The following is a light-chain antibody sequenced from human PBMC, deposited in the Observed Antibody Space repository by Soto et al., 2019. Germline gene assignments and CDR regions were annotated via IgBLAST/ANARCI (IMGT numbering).Light chain of an antibody. V-gene: IGLV2-23*01. J-gene: IGLJ1*01. CDR1: SSDVGNYNL. CDR3: CSYAGSSFYA. CDR2: EGT. Sequence: SQPASGTGADRRSRPICCTGTSSDVGNYNLVSWYQQHPGKAPKLMIYEGTKRPSGVSNRFSGSKSGNTASLTISGLQAEDEADYYFCSYAGSSFYAVGPGTKVTVL.